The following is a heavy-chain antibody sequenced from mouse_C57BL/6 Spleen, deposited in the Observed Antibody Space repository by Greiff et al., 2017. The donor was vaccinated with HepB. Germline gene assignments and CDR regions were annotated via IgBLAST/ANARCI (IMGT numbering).Heavy chain of an antibody. V-gene: IGHV5-17*01. J-gene: IGHJ3*01. CDR3: ARPLATPGAWFAY. D-gene: IGHD3-1*01. Sequence: EVKVVESGGGLVKPGGSLKLSCAASGFTFSDYGMHWVRQAPEKGLEWVAYISSGSSTIYYADTVKGRFTLSRENAKNTLFLQMTSLRSEDTAMYYCARPLATPGAWFAYWGQGTLVTVSA. CDR2: ISSGSSTI. CDR1: GFTFSDYG.